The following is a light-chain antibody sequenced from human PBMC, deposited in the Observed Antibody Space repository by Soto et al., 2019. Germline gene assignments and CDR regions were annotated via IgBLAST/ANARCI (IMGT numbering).Light chain of an antibody. J-gene: IGKJ4*01. Sequence: DIQMTQSPSSLSASVGDRVTITCRASQAIDRWLAWYQQKPGKAPKVLIYAASSLRSGVPSRFSGSGSGTDFSLTISSLQSEDLATYYCKQSKSFPLTFGGGTKVEIK. V-gene: IGKV1-12*01. CDR2: AAS. CDR1: QAIDRW. CDR3: KQSKSFPLT.